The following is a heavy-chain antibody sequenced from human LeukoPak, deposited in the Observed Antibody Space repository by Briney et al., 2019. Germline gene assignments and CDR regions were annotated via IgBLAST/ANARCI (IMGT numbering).Heavy chain of an antibody. Sequence: GGSLRLSCAASRFTFSSYAMHWVRQAPGKGLEWVSVISYDGRNKYYADSVKGRFTISRDNGKNSLYLQMNSLRAEDTAVYYCARGMTGSYFGHFDYWGQGTLVTVSS. D-gene: IGHD1-26*01. V-gene: IGHV3-30*04. CDR3: ARGMTGSYFGHFDY. CDR2: ISYDGRNK. J-gene: IGHJ4*02. CDR1: RFTFSSYA.